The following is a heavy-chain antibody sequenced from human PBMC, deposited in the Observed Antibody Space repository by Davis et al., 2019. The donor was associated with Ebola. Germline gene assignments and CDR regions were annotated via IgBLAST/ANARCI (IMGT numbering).Heavy chain of an antibody. J-gene: IGHJ3*01. Sequence: GESLKISCQASGYTFTSYWIAWVRQMPGKGLEWMGIIYTGDSDTRYSPSFRGQVIISADKSTRTAYLQWGSLKASDTAMYYCASLRRTITGMDDGFDLWGQGTMVTVSS. CDR3: ASLRRTITGMDDGFDL. CDR2: IYTGDSDT. D-gene: IGHD1-20*01. CDR1: GYTFTSYW. V-gene: IGHV5-51*01.